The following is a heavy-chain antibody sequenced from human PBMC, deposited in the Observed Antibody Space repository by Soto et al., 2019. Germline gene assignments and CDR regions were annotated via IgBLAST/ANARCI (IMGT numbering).Heavy chain of an antibody. CDR1: GYTFTSYD. V-gene: IGHV1-8*01. CDR2: INPNTGYT. D-gene: IGHD3-16*02. Sequence: QVQLVQSGAAMKKPGASVKVSCKASGYTFTSYDINWVRQATEQGLEWMGWINPNTGYTDYAQKFQGRVTMTGNTSITTAYMELSSLRSEDTAVYYCVRGRVMITFGVVIVIDYWGQGSPVTVSS. J-gene: IGHJ4*02. CDR3: VRGRVMITFGVVIVIDY.